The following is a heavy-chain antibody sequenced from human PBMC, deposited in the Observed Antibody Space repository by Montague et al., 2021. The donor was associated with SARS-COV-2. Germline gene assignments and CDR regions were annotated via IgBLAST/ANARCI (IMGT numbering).Heavy chain of an antibody. Sequence: SLKLSCAASGFTVSSYELNLVRQAPGKGLEWVSYNSSSVSTLYYPYSXKGRFTISRDNAKNSLYLQMNSLRAEDTAVYYCATNDYGDFYFDYWGQGTLVTISP. CDR2: NSSSVSTL. D-gene: IGHD4-17*01. J-gene: IGHJ4*02. CDR1: GFTVSSYE. CDR3: ATNDYGDFYFDY. V-gene: IGHV3-48*03.